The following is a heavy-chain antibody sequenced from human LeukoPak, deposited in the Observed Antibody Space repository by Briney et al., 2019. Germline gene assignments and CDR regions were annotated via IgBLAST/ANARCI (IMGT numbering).Heavy chain of an antibody. CDR1: GFTFSSYA. V-gene: IGHV3-30-3*01. J-gene: IGHJ4*02. CDR2: ISYDGSNK. Sequence: PGGSLRLSCAASGFTFSSYAMHWVRQAPGKGLEWVAVISYDGSNKYYADSVKGRFTISRDNSKDTLYLQMNSLRAEDTAVYYCASPTSSSGGFDYWGQGTLVTVSS. CDR3: ASPTSSSGGFDY. D-gene: IGHD3-16*01.